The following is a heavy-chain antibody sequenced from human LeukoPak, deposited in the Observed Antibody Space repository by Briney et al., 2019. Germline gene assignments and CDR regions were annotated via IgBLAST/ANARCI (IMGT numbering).Heavy chain of an antibody. J-gene: IGHJ4*02. CDR1: GFTFSSYG. CDR3: AKDAVAGNRYFDY. V-gene: IGHV3-30*02. Sequence: PGGSLRLTCATGGFTFSSYGMHWVRQAPGKGLEWVAFIRYDGSNKYYADSVKGRFTISGDNSKNTLYLQMNSLRAEDTAVYYCAKDAVAGNRYFDYWGQGTLVTVSS. CDR2: IRYDGSNK. D-gene: IGHD6-19*01.